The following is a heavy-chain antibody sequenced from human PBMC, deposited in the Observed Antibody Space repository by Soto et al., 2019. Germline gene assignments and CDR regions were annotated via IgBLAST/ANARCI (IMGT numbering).Heavy chain of an antibody. CDR2: IDPSGGST. V-gene: IGHV1-46*01. D-gene: IGHD5-12*01. CDR3: ARFRRDGYDY. Sequence: AASVKVSCKTSGYTFTSYYMHWVRQAPGQGLEWMGIIDPSGGSTSYAQKFQGRVTMTRDTSTSTVYMELSSLRSEDTAVYYCARFRRDGYDYWGQGTLVTVSS. CDR1: GYTFTSYY. J-gene: IGHJ4*02.